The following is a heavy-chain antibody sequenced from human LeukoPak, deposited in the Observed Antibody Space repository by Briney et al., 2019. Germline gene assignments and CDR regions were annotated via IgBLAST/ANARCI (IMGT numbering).Heavy chain of an antibody. J-gene: IGHJ4*02. CDR2: ISGSGGST. D-gene: IGHD1-26*01. CDR3: AKGGSGIAQAADFDY. CDR1: GFTFSSYA. V-gene: IGHV3-23*01. Sequence: GGSLRLSCAASGFTFSSYAMSWVRQAPGKGLEWVSAISGSGGSTYYADSVKGRFTISRDNSKNTLYLQMSGLRAEDMAVYYCAKGGSGIAQAADFDYWGQGTLVTVSS.